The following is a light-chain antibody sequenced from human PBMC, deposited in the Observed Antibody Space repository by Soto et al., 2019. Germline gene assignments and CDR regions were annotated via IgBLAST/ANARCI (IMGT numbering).Light chain of an antibody. Sequence: DIHMTQSPSSLSAPVGDRVTLTCRASQYISTWLAWYQQRLGEAPRLLIFSASTLKNGIPARFSGSGSGTDFTLTISGLQPEDFATYYCQQGRTSPFSFGPGTKV. CDR2: SAS. J-gene: IGKJ3*01. CDR3: QQGRTSPFS. V-gene: IGKV1-12*01. CDR1: QYISTW.